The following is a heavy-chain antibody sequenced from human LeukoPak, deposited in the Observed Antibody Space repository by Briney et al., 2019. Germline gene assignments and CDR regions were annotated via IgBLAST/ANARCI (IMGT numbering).Heavy chain of an antibody. V-gene: IGHV3-21*01. Sequence: GGSLRLSCAASGFTFSSYSMNWVRQAPVKGLEWVSSISSSSSYIYHADSVKGRFTISRDNAKNSLYLQMNSLRAEDTAVYYCARDSYSGRDTPDYWGQGTLVTVSS. J-gene: IGHJ4*02. CDR2: ISSSSSYI. CDR3: ARDSYSGRDTPDY. CDR1: GFTFSSYS. D-gene: IGHD1-26*01.